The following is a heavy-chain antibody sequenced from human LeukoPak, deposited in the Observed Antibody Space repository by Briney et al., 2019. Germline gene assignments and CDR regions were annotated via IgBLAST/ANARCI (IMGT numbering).Heavy chain of an antibody. CDR1: GLTFSTYA. CDR3: AKDGAFRAFDN. CDR2: ISGSDGST. J-gene: IGHJ4*02. V-gene: IGHV3-23*01. Sequence: GGSLRLSCAASGLTFSTYAMSWVRQAPGKGLEWVSVISGSDGSTYYADSVKGRFTTFRDKFKNTLYLQMNSLRAEDTAVYYCAKDGAFRAFDNWGQGTLVTVSS. D-gene: IGHD3-16*01.